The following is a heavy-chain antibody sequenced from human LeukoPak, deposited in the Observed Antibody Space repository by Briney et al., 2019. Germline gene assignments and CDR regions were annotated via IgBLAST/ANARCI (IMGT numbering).Heavy chain of an antibody. J-gene: IGHJ6*03. CDR3: ARLAGSDYYYYYYMDV. V-gene: IGHV4-39*01. CDR1: GGSISSSSYY. D-gene: IGHD6-25*01. CDR2: IYYSGST. Sequence: PSETLSLTCTVSGGSISSSSYYWGWIRQPPGKGLEWIGSIYYSGSTYYNPSPKSRVTISVDTSKNQFSLKLSSVTAADTAVYYCARLAGSDYYYYYYMDVWGKGTTVTVSS.